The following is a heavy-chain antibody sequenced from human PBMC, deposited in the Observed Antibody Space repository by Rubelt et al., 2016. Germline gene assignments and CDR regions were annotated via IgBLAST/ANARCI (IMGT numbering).Heavy chain of an antibody. Sequence: VESGGALVQPGESLRLSCAASGFTFRGSRMTWVRQGPGKGLEWVATIKEDGSEKYYVDSVKGRFTISRDHAKNPLDLQMESLRAEDTAVDSCAMATTLDYWGRGTLVTVSS. CDR3: AMATTLDY. CDR1: GFTFRGSR. CDR2: IKEDGSEK. V-gene: IGHV3-7*01. J-gene: IGHJ4*02. D-gene: IGHD5-12*01.